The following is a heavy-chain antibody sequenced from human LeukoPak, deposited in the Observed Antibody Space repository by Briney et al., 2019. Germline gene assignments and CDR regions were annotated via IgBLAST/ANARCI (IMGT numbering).Heavy chain of an antibody. V-gene: IGHV1-69*05. D-gene: IGHD2-15*01. Sequence: ASVKVSCKASGGTFSSYAISWVRQAPGQGLEWMGRIIPIFGTANYAQKFQGRVTITTDESTSTAYMELSSLRSEDTAVYYCARDQVDRASPPEFDYWGQGTLVTVSS. CDR1: GGTFSSYA. J-gene: IGHJ4*02. CDR2: IIPIFGTA. CDR3: ARDQVDRASPPEFDY.